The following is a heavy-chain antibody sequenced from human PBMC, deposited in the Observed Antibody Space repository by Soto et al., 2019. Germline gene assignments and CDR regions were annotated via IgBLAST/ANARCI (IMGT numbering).Heavy chain of an antibody. CDR1: GFTFSSYA. J-gene: IGHJ3*02. V-gene: IGHV3-23*01. D-gene: IGHD6-19*01. CDR2: ISGSGGST. Sequence: EVQLLESGGGLVQPGGSLRLSCAASGFTFSSYAMSWVRQAPGKGLEWVSAISGSGGSTYYADFVKGRFTISRDNSKNTLYLQMNSLRAEDTAVYYCAKGEGWYLAFDIWGQWTMVTVSS. CDR3: AKGEGWYLAFDI.